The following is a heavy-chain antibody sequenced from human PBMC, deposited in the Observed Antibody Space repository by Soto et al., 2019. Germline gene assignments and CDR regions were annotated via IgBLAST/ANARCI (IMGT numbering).Heavy chain of an antibody. J-gene: IGHJ4*02. CDR1: GYTFTDYF. D-gene: IGHD2-21*02. Sequence: QVQLVQSGAEVKKPGASVKVSCKASGYTFTDYFIHWVRQAPGQGLEWMGWINPKSGGTNYAPNFQGRVTMTRDTSPSTAYMELPWLRFDAPAVHYSARSRRSTAIQDDHWRQGTLVTVSS. V-gene: IGHV1-2*02. CDR2: INPKSGGT. CDR3: ARSRRSTAIQDDH.